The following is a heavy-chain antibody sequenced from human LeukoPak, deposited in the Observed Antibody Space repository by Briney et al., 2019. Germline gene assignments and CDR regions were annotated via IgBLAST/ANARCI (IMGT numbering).Heavy chain of an antibody. J-gene: IGHJ3*02. CDR3: ARDGGSRHDAFDI. CDR1: GFAFSGYG. D-gene: IGHD6-13*01. Sequence: GSLRLSCAASGFAFSGYGMHWVRQAPGKGLEWVSSISSSSSYIYYADSVKGRFTISRDNAKNSLYLQMNSLRAEDTAVYYCARDGGSRHDAFDIWGQGTMVTVSS. CDR2: ISSSSSYI. V-gene: IGHV3-21*01.